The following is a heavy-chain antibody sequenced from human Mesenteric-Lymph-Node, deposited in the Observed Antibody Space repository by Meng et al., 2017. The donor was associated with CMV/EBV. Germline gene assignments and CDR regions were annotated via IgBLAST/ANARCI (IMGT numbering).Heavy chain of an antibody. Sequence: SETLSLTCTVSGGSISNSSYYWGWIRQPPGKGLEWIGSIYYSGNTYYSPSLKSRVTISVDTSKNQFSLKLSSVTGADTAVYYCAGGGDYGSGSYNGGDYWGQGTLVTVSS. CDR3: AGGGDYGSGSYNGGDY. V-gene: IGHV4-39*07. CDR1: GGSISNSSYY. CDR2: IYYSGNT. J-gene: IGHJ4*02. D-gene: IGHD3-10*01.